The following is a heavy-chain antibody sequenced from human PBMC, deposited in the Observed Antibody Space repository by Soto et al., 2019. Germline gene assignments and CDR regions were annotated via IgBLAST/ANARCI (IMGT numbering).Heavy chain of an antibody. V-gene: IGHV4-59*08. Sequence: SETLSLTCTVSGGSISSYYWSWIRQPPGKGLEWIGYIYYSGSTNYNPSLKSRVTISVDTSKNQFSLKLSSVTAADTAVYYCARLGISSSSLWGQGTLVTVSS. CDR3: ARLGISSSSL. CDR2: IYYSGST. CDR1: GGSISSYY. J-gene: IGHJ4*02. D-gene: IGHD6-6*01.